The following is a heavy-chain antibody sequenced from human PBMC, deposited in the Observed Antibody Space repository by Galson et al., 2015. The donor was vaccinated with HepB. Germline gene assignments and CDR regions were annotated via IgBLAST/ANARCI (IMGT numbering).Heavy chain of an antibody. Sequence: SLRLSCAASGVTLSRYWVHWVRQVPGKGLVWDARINEDGSSRAYTDSVRGRFTISRDNAKNMLYLEMNSLRAEDTAVYYCAKDHGGPNDYWGQGTLVTVSS. J-gene: IGHJ4*02. CDR1: GVTLSRYW. CDR2: INEDGSSR. D-gene: IGHD5-24*01. V-gene: IGHV3-74*01. CDR3: AKDHGGPNDY.